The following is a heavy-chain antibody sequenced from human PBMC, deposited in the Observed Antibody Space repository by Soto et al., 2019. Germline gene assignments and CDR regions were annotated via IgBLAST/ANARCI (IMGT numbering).Heavy chain of an antibody. Sequence: QVQLLQSGGGVVQPGRSLRLSCVASGFMFSTYGMHWVRQAPGKGLEWVALISYDGSVKYHADFVKGRFTISRDNSKNTLYLQMDTLGPADTAVYFCASDSGPYNYWGQGTMVIVSS. CDR3: ASDSGPYNY. J-gene: IGHJ3*01. CDR2: ISYDGSVK. D-gene: IGHD1-1*01. CDR1: GFMFSTYG. V-gene: IGHV3-30*03.